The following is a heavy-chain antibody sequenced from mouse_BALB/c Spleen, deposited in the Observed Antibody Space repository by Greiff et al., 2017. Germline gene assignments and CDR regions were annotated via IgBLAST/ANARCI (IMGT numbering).Heavy chain of an antibody. CDR3: ARSHGSLIYYGTKAMDY. CDR1: GFTFSSFG. V-gene: IGHV5-17*02. CDR2: ISSGSSTI. J-gene: IGHJ4*01. Sequence: EVKVVESGGGLVQPGGSRKLSCAASGFTFSSFGMHWVRQAPEKGLEWVAYISSGSSTIYYADTVKGRFTISRDNPKNTLFLQMTSLRSEDTAMYYCARSHGSLIYYGTKAMDYWGQGTSVTVSS. D-gene: IGHD2-1*01.